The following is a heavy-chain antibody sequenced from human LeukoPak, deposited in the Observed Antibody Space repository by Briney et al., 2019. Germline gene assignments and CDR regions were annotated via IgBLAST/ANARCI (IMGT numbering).Heavy chain of an antibody. Sequence: GGSLRLSCAASGFTFGSYWMTWVRQAPGTGLEWVANIKQGGGEKNYVDSVKGRFTISRDNAKNSLYLQMNSLRAEDTAVYYCARVGSSWALDYWGQGTLVTVSS. CDR1: GFTFGSYW. D-gene: IGHD6-13*01. J-gene: IGHJ4*02. CDR3: ARVGSSWALDY. CDR2: IKQGGGEK. V-gene: IGHV3-7*04.